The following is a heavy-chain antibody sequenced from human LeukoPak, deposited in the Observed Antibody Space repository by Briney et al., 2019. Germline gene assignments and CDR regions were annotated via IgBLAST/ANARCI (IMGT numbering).Heavy chain of an antibody. D-gene: IGHD4-17*01. J-gene: IGHJ4*02. CDR3: ARDVRYGDYPYFDY. CDR2: IYYSGST. V-gene: IGHV4-31*03. CDR1: GGSISSGGYY. Sequence: PSETLSITCTVSGGSISSGGYYWSWIRQHPGKGLEWIGYIYYSGSTYYNPSLKSRVTISVDTSKNQFSLKLSSVTAADTAVYYCARDVRYGDYPYFDYWGQGTLVTVSS.